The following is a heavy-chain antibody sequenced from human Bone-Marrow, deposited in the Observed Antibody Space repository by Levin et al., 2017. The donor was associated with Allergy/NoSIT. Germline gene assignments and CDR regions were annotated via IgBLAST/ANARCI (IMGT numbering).Heavy chain of an antibody. D-gene: IGHD5-18*01. Sequence: GGSLRLSCAASGFTFSSYGMYWVRQAPGKGLEWVAVISNDGSNKYHVDSVEGRFSISRDNLKSTMYLQMNSLTSEDTAVYYCAKDSGRGYSYASFWGQGTLVTVSS. V-gene: IGHV3-30*18. CDR2: ISNDGSNK. CDR1: GFTFSSYG. J-gene: IGHJ4*02. CDR3: AKDSGRGYSYASF.